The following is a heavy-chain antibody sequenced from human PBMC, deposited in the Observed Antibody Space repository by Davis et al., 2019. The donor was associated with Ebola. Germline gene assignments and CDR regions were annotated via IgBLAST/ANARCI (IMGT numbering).Heavy chain of an antibody. J-gene: IGHJ6*02. CDR2: IRSKANSYAT. V-gene: IGHV3-73*01. Sequence: PGGSLRLSCAASGFTFSGSAMHWVRQASGKGLEWVGRIRSKANSYATAYAASVKGRFTISRDDSKNTAYLQMNSLKTEDTAVYYCTSAGSSSWYSYYYYGMDVWGQGTTVTVSS. D-gene: IGHD6-13*01. CDR1: GFTFSGSA. CDR3: TSAGSSSWYSYYYYGMDV.